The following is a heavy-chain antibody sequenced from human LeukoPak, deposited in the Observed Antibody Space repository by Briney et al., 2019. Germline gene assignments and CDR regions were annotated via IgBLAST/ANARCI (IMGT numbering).Heavy chain of an antibody. V-gene: IGHV1-8*02. J-gene: IGHJ6*03. D-gene: IGHD3-10*01. CDR1: GGTFSSYD. CDR3: ARTSYRLLWFGELLVDYYYYYMDV. CDR2: MNPNSGNT. Sequence: ASVKVSCKASGGTFSSYDINWVRQATGQGLEWMGWMNPNSGNTGYAQKFQGRVTMTRNTSISTAYMELSSLRSEDTAVYYCARTSYRLLWFGELLVDYYYYYMDVWGKGTTVTISS.